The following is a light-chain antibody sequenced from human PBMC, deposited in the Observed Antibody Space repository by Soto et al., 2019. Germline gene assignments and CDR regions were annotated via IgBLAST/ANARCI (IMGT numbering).Light chain of an antibody. J-gene: IGKJ1*01. CDR1: QSISSY. CDR3: QQSYSTLAA. V-gene: IGKV1-39*01. CDR2: AAS. Sequence: DIQMTQTPSSLSAYVGDRVTITCRASQSISSYLNWYQQKPGKAPKLLIYAASSLQSGVPSRFSGSGSGTDFTLTISSLQPEDFATYYCQQSYSTLAAFGQGTKVDI.